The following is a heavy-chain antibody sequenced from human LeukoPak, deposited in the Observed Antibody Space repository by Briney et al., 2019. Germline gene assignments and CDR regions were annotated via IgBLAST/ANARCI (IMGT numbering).Heavy chain of an antibody. CDR2: IDPSDSET. CDR3: ARQTAMGRSGDY. J-gene: IGHJ4*02. V-gene: IGHV5-51*01. CDR1: GYSFTSYW. D-gene: IGHD7-27*01. Sequence: GESLKISCKASGYSFTSYWIGWVRHMPGKGLEWMGIIDPSDSETRYAPSFQGQVTISVDKSLTTAYLQWNSLKASDTAMYYCARQTAMGRSGDYWGQGTLVTVSS.